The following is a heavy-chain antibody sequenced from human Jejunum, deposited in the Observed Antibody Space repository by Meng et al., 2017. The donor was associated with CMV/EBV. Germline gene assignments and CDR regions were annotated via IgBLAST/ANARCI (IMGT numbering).Heavy chain of an antibody. V-gene: IGHV1-18*01. D-gene: IGHD3-10*01. Sequence: SGYSFASNGISWVRQAPGQGLEWMGWISSYNGNTNYAQKFQGRVTMTTDTSTSTAYMDLRSLRFDDTAVYYCARGHYYHFYYYMDVWGQGTTVTVSS. CDR3: ARGHYYHFYYYMDV. J-gene: IGHJ6*02. CDR2: ISSYNGNT. CDR1: GYSFASNG.